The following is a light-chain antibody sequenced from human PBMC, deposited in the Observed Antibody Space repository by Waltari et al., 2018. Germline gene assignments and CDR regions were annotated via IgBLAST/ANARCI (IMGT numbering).Light chain of an antibody. CDR2: DVV. CDR3: CSYAGAYTFG. J-gene: IGLJ3*02. V-gene: IGLV2-11*01. CDR1: INDVGVEDY. Sequence: QSALTQPHSVSASPGQSVTIPCSGSINDVGVEDYVSWYQQLPGKAPKLILYDVVKLPSGVPSRFSGSKYGTTASLTISGLQTDDEATCYCCSYAGAYTFGFGGGTKLTVL.